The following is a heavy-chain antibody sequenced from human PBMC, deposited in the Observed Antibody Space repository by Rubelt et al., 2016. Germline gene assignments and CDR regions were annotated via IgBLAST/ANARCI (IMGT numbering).Heavy chain of an antibody. V-gene: IGHV3-7*01. J-gene: IGHJ4*02. CDR1: GFTFSSYW. CDR3: TTEQDIVVVPAANVAPYYFDY. CDR2: IKQDGSKK. Sequence: EVQLVESGGGLVQPGGSLRLSCAASGFTFSSYWMSWVRQAPGKGLEWVANIKQDGSKKYYVDSVKGRFTISRDNAKNSLYLQMNSLRAEDTAVYYCTTEQDIVVVPAANVAPYYFDYWGQGTLVTVSS. D-gene: IGHD2-2*01.